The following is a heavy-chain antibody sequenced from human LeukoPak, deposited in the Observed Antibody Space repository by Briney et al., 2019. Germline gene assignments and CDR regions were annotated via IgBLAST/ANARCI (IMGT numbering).Heavy chain of an antibody. CDR1: GFTFNSCW. V-gene: IGHV3-21*04. CDR2: ISSSSSYI. Sequence: GGSLRLSCVVLGFTFNSCWMNWVRQAPGKGLEWVSSISSSSSYIYYADSVKGRFTISRDNAKNSLYLQMNSLRAEDTALYHCAKDVGRLERNPDYWGQGTLVTVSS. J-gene: IGHJ4*02. D-gene: IGHD1-1*01. CDR3: AKDVGRLERNPDY.